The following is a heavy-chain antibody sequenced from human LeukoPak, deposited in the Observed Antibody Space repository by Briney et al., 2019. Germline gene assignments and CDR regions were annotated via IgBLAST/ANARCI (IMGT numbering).Heavy chain of an antibody. V-gene: IGHV3-30*18. J-gene: IGHJ4*02. CDR3: AKDRWITMVRGLTFDY. D-gene: IGHD3-10*01. Sequence: GGSLRLSFAASGYTFSSYGMHWVRQAPGKGLEWVAVISYDGSNKYYADSVKGRFTISRDNSKNTLYLQMNSLRAEDTAVYYCAKDRWITMVRGLTFDYWGQGTLVTVSS. CDR2: ISYDGSNK. CDR1: GYTFSSYG.